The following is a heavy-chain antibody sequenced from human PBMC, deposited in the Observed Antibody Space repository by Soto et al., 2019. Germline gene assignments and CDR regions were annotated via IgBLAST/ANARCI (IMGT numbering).Heavy chain of an antibody. CDR1: GYTFTGYY. CDR3: ARDAVRQHGEEKNPGQYREFDY. J-gene: IGHJ4*02. Sequence: QVQLVQSGAEVKKPGASVKVSCKASGYTFTGYYMHWVRQAPGQGLEWMGWINPNSGGTNYAQKFQGWVTMTRDTSISTAYMELSRLRSDDTAVYYCARDAVRQHGEEKNPGQYREFDYWGQGTLVTVSS. D-gene: IGHD4-17*01. CDR2: INPNSGGT. V-gene: IGHV1-2*04.